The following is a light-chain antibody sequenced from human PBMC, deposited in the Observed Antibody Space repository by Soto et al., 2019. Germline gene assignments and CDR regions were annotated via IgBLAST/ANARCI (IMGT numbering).Light chain of an antibody. J-gene: IGKJ5*01. CDR2: AAS. V-gene: IGKV1-8*01. CDR1: QGISSY. Sequence: AIRMTQSPSSLSASTLYIVTITFRASQGISSYLAWYQQKPGKAPKLLIYAASTLQSGVPSRFGGSGSGTDFTLTISCLQSEDFATYYCQKYYSYPINFGQGTRLEIK. CDR3: QKYYSYPIN.